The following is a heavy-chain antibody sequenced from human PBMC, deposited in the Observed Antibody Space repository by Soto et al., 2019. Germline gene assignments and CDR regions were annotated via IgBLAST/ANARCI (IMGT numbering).Heavy chain of an antibody. Sequence: GGSLRLSCAASGFTVSSNYMSWVRQAPGKGLEWVSVIYSGGSTYYAYSVKGRFTISRDNSKNTLYLQMNSLRAEDTAVYYCARRTIVATHAFDIWGQGTMVTVS. CDR3: ARRTIVATHAFDI. D-gene: IGHD5-12*01. V-gene: IGHV3-66*01. J-gene: IGHJ3*02. CDR1: GFTVSSNY. CDR2: IYSGGST.